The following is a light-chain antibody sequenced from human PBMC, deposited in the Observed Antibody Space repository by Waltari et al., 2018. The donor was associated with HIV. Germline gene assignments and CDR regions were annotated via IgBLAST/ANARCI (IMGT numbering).Light chain of an antibody. CDR3: QQRSNWPPLT. CDR1: QTVSSTS. J-gene: IGKJ4*01. Sequence: EIVLTQSPGTLSLSPGERATLSCRASQTVSSTSLAWYPQKPGQAPRLLIYGASSRATGIPARFSGSGSGTDFTLTISSLEPEDFAVYYFQQRSNWPPLTFGGGTKVEIK. V-gene: IGKV3-11*01. CDR2: GAS.